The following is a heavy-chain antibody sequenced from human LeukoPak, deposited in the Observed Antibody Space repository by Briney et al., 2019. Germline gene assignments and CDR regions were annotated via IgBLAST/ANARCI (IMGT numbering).Heavy chain of an antibody. Sequence: SEALSLTRAVYGGSFRVYYWSWMRQPPGKGLECIGEINHIGSTNYNPSLKSRVTISADTSKNQFSLKLSFVTAADTAVYYCGRESSHYDSSGYYYAQDAFDIWGQGTMVTVSS. CDR1: GGSFRVYY. V-gene: IGHV4-34*01. CDR3: GRESSHYDSSGYYYAQDAFDI. CDR2: INHIGST. J-gene: IGHJ3*02. D-gene: IGHD3-22*01.